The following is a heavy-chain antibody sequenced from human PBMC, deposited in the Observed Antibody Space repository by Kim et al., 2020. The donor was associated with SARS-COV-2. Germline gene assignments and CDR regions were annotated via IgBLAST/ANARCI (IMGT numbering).Heavy chain of an antibody. CDR1: GFTFSGSA. CDR2: IRSKANSYAT. CDR3: TRQGGGQLPYYYYYYGMDV. Sequence: GGSLRLSCAASGFTFSGSAMHWVRQASGKGLEWVGRIRSKANSYATAYAASVKGRYTISRDDSKNTAYLQMNSLKTEDTVVYYCTRQGGGQLPYYYYYYGMDVWGQGTTVTVSS. J-gene: IGHJ6*02. V-gene: IGHV3-73*01. D-gene: IGHD2-2*01.